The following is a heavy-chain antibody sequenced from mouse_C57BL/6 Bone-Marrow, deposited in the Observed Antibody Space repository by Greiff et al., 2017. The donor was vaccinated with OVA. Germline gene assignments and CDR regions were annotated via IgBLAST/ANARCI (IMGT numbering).Heavy chain of an antibody. CDR1: GFTFSSYT. D-gene: IGHD1-1*01. CDR2: ISGGGGNT. CDR3: ARQRDYYGSSYSYYAMDY. V-gene: IGHV5-9*01. J-gene: IGHJ4*01. Sequence: EVQLVESGGGLVKPGGSLKLSCAASGFTFSSYTMSWVRQTPEKRLEWVATISGGGGNTYYPDSVKGRFTISRDNAKNTLYLQMSSLRSEDTALYYCARQRDYYGSSYSYYAMDYWGQGTSVTVSS.